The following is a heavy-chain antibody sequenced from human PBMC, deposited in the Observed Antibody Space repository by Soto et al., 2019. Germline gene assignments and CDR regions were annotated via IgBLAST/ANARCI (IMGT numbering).Heavy chain of an antibody. CDR2: IYYTGRT. D-gene: IGHD1-26*01. V-gene: IGHV4-31*03. J-gene: IGHJ4*02. CDR3: AREGSYHYFDY. Sequence: QVQLQESGPGLVKPSQTLSLACTVSDGSVSRGGYYWSWIRQSPGKNLEWIGNIYYTGRTSYNPSLKSRLTISVETSKRQFSLRLASVSAADTAVYYCAREGSYHYFDYWGQGALVTVSS. CDR1: DGSVSRGGYY.